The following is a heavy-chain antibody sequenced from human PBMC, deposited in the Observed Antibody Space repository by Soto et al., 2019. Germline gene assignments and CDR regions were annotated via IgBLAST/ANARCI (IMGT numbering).Heavy chain of an antibody. J-gene: IGHJ6*02. CDR1: GYTFTSYY. D-gene: IGHD1-7*01. CDR2: INPSGGST. CDR3: ARDLETGTTPFYGMDV. V-gene: IGHV1-46*01. Sequence: ASVKVSCKASGYTFTSYYMHWVRQAPGQGLEWMGIINPSGGSTSYAQKFQGRVTMTRDTSTSTVYMELSSLRSEDTAVYYCARDLETGTTPFYGMDVWGQGTTVTVSS.